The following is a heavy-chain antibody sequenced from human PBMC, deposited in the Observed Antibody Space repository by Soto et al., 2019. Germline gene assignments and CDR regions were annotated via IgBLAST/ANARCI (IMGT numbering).Heavy chain of an antibody. Sequence: ASVKVSCKTSGDTFSSHAISWVRQAPGQGLEWMGGIIPIYGTTNYAQNFQDRVTITADASTSTAYMELSSLRSDDTAVYYCARDLGGCSAGSCRYNWFDPWGQGTLVTVSS. CDR3: ARDLGGCSAGSCRYNWFDP. J-gene: IGHJ5*02. CDR1: GDTFSSHA. D-gene: IGHD2-15*01. CDR2: IIPIYGTT. V-gene: IGHV1-69*13.